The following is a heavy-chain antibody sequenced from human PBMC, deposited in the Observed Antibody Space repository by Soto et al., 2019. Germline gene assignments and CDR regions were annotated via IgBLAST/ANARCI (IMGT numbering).Heavy chain of an antibody. Sequence: APVKVSCKASGFTFTSCAITWVRQAPGQGLEWMGWISAYNGNTNYAQNLQGRVTMTTDTATSTAYMELGSLRAEDTAVYYCAKDVPGELLPTCFDPWGQGTLVTVSS. CDR2: ISAYNGNT. D-gene: IGHD1-26*01. J-gene: IGHJ5*02. V-gene: IGHV1-18*01. CDR1: GFTFTSCA. CDR3: AKDVPGELLPTCFDP.